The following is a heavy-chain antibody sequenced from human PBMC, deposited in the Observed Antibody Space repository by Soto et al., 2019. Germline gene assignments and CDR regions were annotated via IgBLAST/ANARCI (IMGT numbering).Heavy chain of an antibody. V-gene: IGHV1-24*01. CDR3: ATDRTGYSSSWGDNWFDP. Sequence: ASVKVSCKVSGYTLTELSMHWVRQAPGKGLEWMGGFDPEDGEIIYAQKFQGRVTMTEDTSTDTAYMEPSSLRSEDTAVYYCATDRTGYSSSWGDNWFDPWGQGTLVTVSS. CDR2: FDPEDGEI. D-gene: IGHD6-13*01. CDR1: GYTLTELS. J-gene: IGHJ5*02.